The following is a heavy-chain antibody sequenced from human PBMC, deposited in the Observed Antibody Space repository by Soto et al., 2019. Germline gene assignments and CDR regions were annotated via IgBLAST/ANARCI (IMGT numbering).Heavy chain of an antibody. J-gene: IGHJ4*02. D-gene: IGHD3-10*01. CDR3: VKGYGSGSYYWGDYFDY. Sequence: GGSLRLSCSASGFTFSSYAMHWVRQAPGKGLEYVSAISSNGGSTYYADSVKGRFTISRDDSKNTLYLQMSSLRAEDTAVYYCVKGYGSGSYYWGDYFDYWGQGTLVTVSS. CDR1: GFTFSSYA. CDR2: ISSNGGST. V-gene: IGHV3-64D*06.